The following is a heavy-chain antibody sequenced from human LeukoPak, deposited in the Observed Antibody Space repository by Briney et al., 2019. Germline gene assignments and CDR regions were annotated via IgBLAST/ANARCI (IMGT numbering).Heavy chain of an antibody. Sequence: GGSLRLSCAASGFTFSSYEMNWVRQAPGKGLEWVSYISSGGSTKYYADSVKGRFTISRDNAKNLLYLQMNGLRAEDTAVYYCARDPSRGYTYGYGDYWGQGTLVTVSS. V-gene: IGHV3-48*03. CDR1: GFTFSSYE. J-gene: IGHJ4*02. D-gene: IGHD5-18*01. CDR2: ISSGGSTK. CDR3: ARDPSRGYTYGYGDY.